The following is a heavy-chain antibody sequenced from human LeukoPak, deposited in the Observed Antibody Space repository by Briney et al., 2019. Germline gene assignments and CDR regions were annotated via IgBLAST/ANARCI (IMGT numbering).Heavy chain of an antibody. V-gene: IGHV3-48*03. CDR2: ISGNGNNI. Sequence: PGGSLRLSCAASGFTFSNYEMNCVRQAPEKGLEWVSYISGNGNNIHYDDSGKGRFIISRDNAKNSLYLQMNSLRAEDTAVYYCARGTTVTRWDYWGQGTLVTVSS. CDR1: GFTFSNYE. D-gene: IGHD4-17*01. CDR3: ARGTTVTRWDY. J-gene: IGHJ4*02.